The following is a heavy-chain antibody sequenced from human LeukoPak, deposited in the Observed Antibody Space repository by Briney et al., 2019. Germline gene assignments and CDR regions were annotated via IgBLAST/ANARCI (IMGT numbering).Heavy chain of an antibody. CDR1: GGSISSYY. Sequence: SETLSLTCTVSGGSISSYYWSWIRQPPGKGLEWIGYIYYSGSTNYNPSLKSRVTISVDTSKNQFSLKLSSVTAADTAVYYCARTMVRGVIHPTYYMDVWGKGTTVTVSS. CDR3: ARTMVRGVIHPTYYMDV. J-gene: IGHJ6*03. D-gene: IGHD3-10*01. V-gene: IGHV4-59*01. CDR2: IYYSGST.